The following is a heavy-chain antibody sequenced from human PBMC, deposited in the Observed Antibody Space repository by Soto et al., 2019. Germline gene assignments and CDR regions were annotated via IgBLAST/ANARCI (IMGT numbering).Heavy chain of an antibody. Sequence: PSETLSLTCTVSGGSISSGGYYGSWIRQHPGKGLEWIGYIYYSGSTYYNPSLKSRATISVDTSKNQFSLKLSSVTAADTAVYYCARAMLRHCTNGVCYTRGAIDAFDIWGQGTMVTVSS. CDR2: IYYSGST. J-gene: IGHJ3*02. CDR3: ARAMLRHCTNGVCYTRGAIDAFDI. D-gene: IGHD2-8*01. V-gene: IGHV4-31*03. CDR1: GGSISSGGYY.